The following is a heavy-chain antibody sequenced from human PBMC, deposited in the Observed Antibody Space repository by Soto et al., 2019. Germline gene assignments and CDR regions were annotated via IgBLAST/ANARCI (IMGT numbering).Heavy chain of an antibody. V-gene: IGHV1-46*03. Sequence: ASVKVSCKASGYTFTSYYMHWVRQAPGQGLEWMGIINPSGGSTSYAQKFQGRVTMTRDTSTSTVYMELSSLRSEDPAVYYCARGGFLIMVRGPFDYGGHGTLATV. CDR2: INPSGGST. J-gene: IGHJ4*01. CDR1: GYTFTSYY. CDR3: ARGGFLIMVRGPFDY. D-gene: IGHD3-10*01.